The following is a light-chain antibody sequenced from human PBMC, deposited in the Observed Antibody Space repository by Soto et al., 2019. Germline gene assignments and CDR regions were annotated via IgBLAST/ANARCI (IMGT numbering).Light chain of an antibody. J-gene: IGKJ4*01. CDR1: QSINSNY. V-gene: IGKV3-20*01. Sequence: EIVLTQSPGTLSLSPGDRATLSCRASQSINSNYLAWYQQKPGQAPRLLIYGASSRATGIPDRFSGSGSGTDFSLTITRLEPEDFAVYYCQQYGISSPFTFGGGTRVEIK. CDR3: QQYGISSPFT. CDR2: GAS.